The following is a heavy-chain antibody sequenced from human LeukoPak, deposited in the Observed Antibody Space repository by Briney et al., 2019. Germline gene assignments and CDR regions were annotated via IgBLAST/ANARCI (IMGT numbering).Heavy chain of an antibody. CDR3: AKFPRFGSRHPLIHGDFDY. CDR2: ISGSGGST. J-gene: IGHJ4*02. V-gene: IGHV3-23*01. D-gene: IGHD2-2*01. Sequence: GGSLRLSCAASGFTFSSYAMSWVRQAPGKGLEWVSAISGSGGSTYYADSVKGRFTISRDNPKNTLYLQMNSLRAEDTAVYYCAKFPRFGSRHPLIHGDFDYWGQGTLVTVSS. CDR1: GFTFSSYA.